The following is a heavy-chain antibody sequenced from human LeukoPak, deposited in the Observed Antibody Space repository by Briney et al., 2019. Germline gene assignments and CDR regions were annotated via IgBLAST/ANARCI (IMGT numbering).Heavy chain of an antibody. CDR3: ARAPGTVAIDY. J-gene: IGHJ4*02. CDR2: INHSGII. Sequence: SETLSLTCAVYGESFSGYFWTWIRQPPGKGLEWIGEINHSGIINYNPFLKSRVTISVDTSKDQFSLKVTSLTAADTAVYYCARAPGTVAIDYWGQGTLVTVSS. D-gene: IGHD5-12*01. V-gene: IGHV4-34*01. CDR1: GESFSGYF.